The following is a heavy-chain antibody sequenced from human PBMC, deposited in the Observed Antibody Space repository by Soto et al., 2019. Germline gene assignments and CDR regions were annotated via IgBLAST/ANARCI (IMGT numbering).Heavy chain of an antibody. Sequence: GGSLRLSCAASGFTFSDYYMTWIRQTLGKGLEWVSYINYSGATMYYADSVKGRFTISRDNAKKSLYLQMSSLRAEDTAVYYCARGILGPAAMFGLFDCWGQGTLVTVSS. D-gene: IGHD2-2*01. CDR3: ARGILGPAAMFGLFDC. J-gene: IGHJ4*02. V-gene: IGHV3-11*01. CDR1: GFTFSDYY. CDR2: INYSGATM.